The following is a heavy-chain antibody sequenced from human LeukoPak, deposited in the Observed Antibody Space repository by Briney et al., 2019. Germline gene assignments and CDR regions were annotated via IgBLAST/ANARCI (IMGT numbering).Heavy chain of an antibody. D-gene: IGHD1-1*01. V-gene: IGHV3-21*01. CDR3: VGGKGADY. Sequence: TGGSLRLSCAASGVTFTSYSMNWVRQSLGEGVKWVSSISSGSSYIYYAASVKSRFTISTNNANNSLYLQMNGLRAEDTAVYYCVGGKGADYWGQGTLVTVSS. CDR1: GVTFTSYS. J-gene: IGHJ4*02. CDR2: ISSGSSYI.